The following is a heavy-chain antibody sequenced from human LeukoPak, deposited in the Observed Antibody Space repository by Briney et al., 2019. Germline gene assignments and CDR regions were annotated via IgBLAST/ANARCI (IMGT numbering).Heavy chain of an antibody. CDR1: GFIFSSYE. Sequence: PGGSLRLSCAASGFIFSSYEMNWVRQAPGKGLEWVSYISSSGSPRHYADSVKGRFTISRDNAKNSLYLQMNSLRAEDTAVYYCAGATISVAYAFDIWGQGTMVTVSS. CDR2: ISSSGSPR. CDR3: AGATISVAYAFDI. V-gene: IGHV3-48*03. J-gene: IGHJ3*02. D-gene: IGHD6-19*01.